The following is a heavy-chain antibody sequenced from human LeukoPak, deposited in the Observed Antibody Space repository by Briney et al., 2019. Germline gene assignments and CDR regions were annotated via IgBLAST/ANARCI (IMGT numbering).Heavy chain of an antibody. Sequence: ASVTVSYMASGYTFNNYGITLVRLAPGHRMEGLGWISGFNGHTQIAQKVQGRVMLTTDTSTNTAYMELSSLRSDDTAVYFCARVHYDSSGLLDPWGQGTLVTVSS. CDR2: ISGFNGHT. D-gene: IGHD3-22*01. J-gene: IGHJ5*02. CDR1: GYTFNNYG. V-gene: IGHV1-18*04. CDR3: ARVHYDSSGLLDP.